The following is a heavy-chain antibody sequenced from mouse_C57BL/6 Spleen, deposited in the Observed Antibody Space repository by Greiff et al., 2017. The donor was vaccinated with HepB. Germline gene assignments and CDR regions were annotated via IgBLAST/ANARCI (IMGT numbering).Heavy chain of an antibody. D-gene: IGHD1-1*01. CDR2: SDPSDSYT. CDR1: GYTFTSYW. Sequence: QVQLQQPGAELVMPGASVKLSCKASGYTFTSYWMHWVKQRPGQGLEWIGESDPSDSYTNYNQKFKGKSTLTVDKSSSTAYMQLSSLTSEDSAVYYCARRNSYYGSSHFDYWGQGTTLTVSS. J-gene: IGHJ2*01. V-gene: IGHV1-69*01. CDR3: ARRNSYYGSSHFDY.